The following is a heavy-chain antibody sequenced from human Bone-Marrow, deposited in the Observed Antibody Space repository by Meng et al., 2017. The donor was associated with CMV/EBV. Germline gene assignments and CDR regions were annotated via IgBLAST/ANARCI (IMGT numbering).Heavy chain of an antibody. Sequence: GGSLRLSCAASGFTFSSYSMNWVRQAPGKGLEWVSSISSSSSYIYYADSVKGRFTISRDNAKNSLYLQMNSLRAEDTAVYYCAKDGCSSTSCYRGYYYYGMDVWGQGTTVTVSS. CDR1: GFTFSSYS. CDR2: ISSSSSYI. J-gene: IGHJ6*02. D-gene: IGHD2-2*01. V-gene: IGHV3-21*01. CDR3: AKDGCSSTSCYRGYYYYGMDV.